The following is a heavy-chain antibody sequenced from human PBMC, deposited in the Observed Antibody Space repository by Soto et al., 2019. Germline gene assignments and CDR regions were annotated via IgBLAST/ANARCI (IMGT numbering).Heavy chain of an antibody. V-gene: IGHV3-33*01. CDR2: IWYDGSNK. D-gene: IGHD6-13*01. CDR3: ARDIAAAGTSYYYYGMDV. J-gene: IGHJ6*02. Sequence: GGSLRLSCAASGFTFSSYGMHWVRQAPGKGLEWVAVIWYDGSNKYYADSVKGRFTISRDNSKNTLYLQMDSLRAEDTAVYYCARDIAAAGTSYYYYGMDVWGQGTTVTVSS. CDR1: GFTFSSYG.